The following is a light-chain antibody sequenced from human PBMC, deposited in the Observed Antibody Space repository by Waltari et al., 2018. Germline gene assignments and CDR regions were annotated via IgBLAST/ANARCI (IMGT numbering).Light chain of an antibody. Sequence: EIVLTQSPGTLSLSPGERATLSCRASQSVGSSYLAWYQQKPGQAPRLLIYGASSGATGVPDKFSGSGSGTDFTLTISRLEPEDFAVYYCQQYGSSSITFGQVTRLEIK. CDR3: QQYGSSSIT. J-gene: IGKJ5*01. CDR1: QSVGSSY. V-gene: IGKV3-20*01. CDR2: GAS.